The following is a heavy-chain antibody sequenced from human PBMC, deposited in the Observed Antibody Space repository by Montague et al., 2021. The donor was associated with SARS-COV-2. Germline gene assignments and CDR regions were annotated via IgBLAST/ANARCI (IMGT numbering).Heavy chain of an antibody. CDR1: VSWYSGAY. V-gene: IGHV4-34*01. Sequence: SETLSLTCSSLVSWYSGAYRKCTRLTSSHHRNSYGVIYHNKNRNYSPSLKSRVTISVDTSKNQFSLKMTSVTAADTAQYYFARGQVTIFAVLIMLPAAGASDIWGQGTTVTVSS. D-gene: IGHD3-3*01. J-gene: IGHJ3*02. CDR3: ARGQVTIFAVLIMLPAAGASDI. CDR2: IYHNKNR.